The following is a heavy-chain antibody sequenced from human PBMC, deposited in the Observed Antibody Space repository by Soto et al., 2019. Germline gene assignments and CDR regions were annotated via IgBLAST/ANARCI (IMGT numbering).Heavy chain of an antibody. CDR1: GLIFSNYK. CDR2: INTDGSII. V-gene: IGHV3-74*01. Sequence: GGSLRLSCAASGLIFSNYKRHWVRQAPGKGLVWVSRINTDGSIIDYADSVKGRFTVSRDNAKNTLYLQMNSLRADDTAVYYCARDTDGLHYWGQGTLVTVSS. J-gene: IGHJ4*02. CDR3: ARDTDGLHY.